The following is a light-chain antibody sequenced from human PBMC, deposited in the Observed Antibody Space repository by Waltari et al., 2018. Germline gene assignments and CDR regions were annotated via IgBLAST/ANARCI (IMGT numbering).Light chain of an antibody. CDR1: SGSIASNF. CDR2: EDS. Sequence: NFVLTQPHSVSESPGKTVTISCPRNSGSIASNFVQLSQQRPGSAPTPVIYEDSHRPSGVPDRFSGSFDSSSNSAYLTISGLKTEDEADYFCQSYDSSTNWVFGGGTKLTVL. J-gene: IGLJ3*02. CDR3: QSYDSSTNWV. V-gene: IGLV6-57*04.